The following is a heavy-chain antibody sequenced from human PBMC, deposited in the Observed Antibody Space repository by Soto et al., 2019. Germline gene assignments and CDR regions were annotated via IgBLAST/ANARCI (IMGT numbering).Heavy chain of an antibody. J-gene: IGHJ4*02. CDR1: GFTVSSNY. D-gene: IGHD3-22*01. CDR3: ASEAISSDYFEY. V-gene: IGHV3-53*02. Sequence: EVQLVETGGGLIQPGGSLRLSCAASGFTVSSNYMSWVRQAPGQGLEWVSFIYSGGRTYYADSVKGRFTISRDNSKNTLYLKMNSLRAEDTAVCYCASEAISSDYFEYWGQGTLVIVSS. CDR2: IYSGGRT.